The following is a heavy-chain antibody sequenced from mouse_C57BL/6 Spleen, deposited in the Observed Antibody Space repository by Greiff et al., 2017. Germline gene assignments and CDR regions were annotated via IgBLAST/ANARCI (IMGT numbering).Heavy chain of an antibody. Sequence: EVQLQQSGPELVKPGASVKISCKASGYTFTDYYMNWVKQSHGKSLEWIGDINPNNGGTSYNQKFKGKATLTVDKSSSTAYMELRSLTSEDSAVYYCARQGSYMITEDYWGQGTTLTVAS. CDR2: INPNNGGT. CDR1: GYTFTDYY. V-gene: IGHV1-26*01. J-gene: IGHJ2*01. D-gene: IGHD2-4*01. CDR3: ARQGSYMITEDY.